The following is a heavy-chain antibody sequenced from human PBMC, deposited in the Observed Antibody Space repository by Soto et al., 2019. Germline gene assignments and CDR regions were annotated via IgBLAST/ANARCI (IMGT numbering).Heavy chain of an antibody. J-gene: IGHJ6*02. V-gene: IGHV3-21*01. Sequence: VQLVESGGGLVKPGGSLRLSCAASGFTFSSYSMNWVRQAPGKGLEWVSSISSSSSYIYYADSVKGRFTISRDNAKNSLYLQMNSLRAEDTAVYYCARDSDSSSSRGMDVWGQGTTVTVSS. CDR2: ISSSSSYI. D-gene: IGHD6-6*01. CDR1: GFTFSSYS. CDR3: ARDSDSSSSRGMDV.